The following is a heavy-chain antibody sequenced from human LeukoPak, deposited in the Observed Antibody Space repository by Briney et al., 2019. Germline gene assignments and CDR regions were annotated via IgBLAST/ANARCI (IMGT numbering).Heavy chain of an antibody. CDR2: INQDGNAK. D-gene: IGHD5-24*01. Sequence: GGSLRLSCAASGFTFSTYWMAWVRQAPGVGLEWVATINQDGNAKYYVDSVKGRFAISRDNTKNSLSLQMSSLRDEDSGIYYCATHNYWRKDYWGQGTLVTVSS. CDR1: GFTFSTYW. CDR3: ATHNYWRKDY. V-gene: IGHV3-7*01. J-gene: IGHJ4*02.